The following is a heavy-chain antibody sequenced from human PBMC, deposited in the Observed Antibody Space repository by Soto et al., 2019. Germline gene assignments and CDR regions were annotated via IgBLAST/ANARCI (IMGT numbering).Heavy chain of an antibody. V-gene: IGHV3-23*01. D-gene: IGHD5-12*01. CDR3: AKNWYSGYDFLDY. CDR2: ISGSGGST. J-gene: IGHJ4*02. CDR1: GFTFSSYA. Sequence: EVQLLESGGGLVQPGGSLRLSCAASGFTFSSYAMSWVRQAPGKGLEWVSAISGSGGSTYYADSVKGRFTICRDNSKNTLYLQMNSLRAEDTAVYYCAKNWYSGYDFLDYWGQGTLVTVSS.